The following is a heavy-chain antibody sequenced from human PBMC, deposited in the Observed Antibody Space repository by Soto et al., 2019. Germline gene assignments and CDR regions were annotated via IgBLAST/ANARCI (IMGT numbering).Heavy chain of an antibody. Sequence: PGGSLRLSCAASGFTFSSFAMTWVRQAPGKGLECVSSISGSGDRTYYADSVRGRFTISRDNSKNTVYLQLNSLRVEDSAMYYCASAPRMETRPPYDYWGQGILVTVSS. J-gene: IGHJ4*02. V-gene: IGHV3-23*01. CDR1: GFTFSSFA. D-gene: IGHD1-1*01. CDR3: ASAPRMETRPPYDY. CDR2: ISGSGDRT.